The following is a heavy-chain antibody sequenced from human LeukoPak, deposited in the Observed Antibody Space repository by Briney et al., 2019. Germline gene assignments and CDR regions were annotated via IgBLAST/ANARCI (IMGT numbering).Heavy chain of an antibody. CDR1: GYTFTGYY. J-gene: IGHJ6*02. V-gene: IGHV1-2*02. CDR2: INPNSGGT. CDR3: ARFDFWSDLYYGMDV. Sequence: ASVKVSCKASGYTFTGYYMHWVRQAPGQGLEWMGWINPNSGGTNYAQKFQGRVTMTRDTSISTAYMELSRLRSDDTAVYYCARFDFWSDLYYGMDVWGQGTTVTVSS. D-gene: IGHD3-3*01.